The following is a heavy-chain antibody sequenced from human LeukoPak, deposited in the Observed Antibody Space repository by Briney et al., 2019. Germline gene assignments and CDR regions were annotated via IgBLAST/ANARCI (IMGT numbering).Heavy chain of an antibody. CDR3: ARDVRRRGASNYFDC. D-gene: IGHD2-2*01. Sequence: SQTLSLTCTVSGGSISSGDYYWSWIRQPPGKGLEWIGYIYYSGRTSYYRSAKSRLPLSLDTSKNQFSLNLTSVTAADAAVYYCARDVRRRGASNYFDCWGQGTLVTVSS. V-gene: IGHV4-30-4*01. J-gene: IGHJ4*02. CDR2: IYYSGRT. CDR1: GGSISSGDYY.